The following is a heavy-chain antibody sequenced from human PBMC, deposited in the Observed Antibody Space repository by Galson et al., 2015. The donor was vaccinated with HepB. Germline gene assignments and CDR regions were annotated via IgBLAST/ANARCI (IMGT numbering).Heavy chain of an antibody. J-gene: IGHJ4*02. D-gene: IGHD6-6*01. Sequence: SLRLSCAASGFTFDNYAMHWVRQAPGKGLEWVSGISWNSGSIGYADPVKGRFTISRDNAKNSLYLQMNSLRAEDTALYYCAKAAIDHSSSVDYWGQGTLVTVSS. CDR3: AKAAIDHSSSVDY. CDR1: GFTFDNYA. CDR2: ISWNSGSI. V-gene: IGHV3-9*01.